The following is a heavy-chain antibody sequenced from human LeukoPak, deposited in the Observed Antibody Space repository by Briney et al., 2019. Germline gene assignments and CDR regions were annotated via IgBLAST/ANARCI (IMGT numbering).Heavy chain of an antibody. Sequence: GGSLRLSCGASGLTFKDSYMNWVRQAPGKGLEFVSHISGNGLTKYYGDSVRGRFTISRDNSKNTLYLQMNSLKASDTAMYYCARQKGRIAAAGQDYWGQGTLVTVSS. J-gene: IGHJ4*02. V-gene: IGHV3-11*01. D-gene: IGHD6-13*01. CDR1: GLTFKDSY. CDR2: ISGNGLTK. CDR3: ARQKGRIAAAGQDY.